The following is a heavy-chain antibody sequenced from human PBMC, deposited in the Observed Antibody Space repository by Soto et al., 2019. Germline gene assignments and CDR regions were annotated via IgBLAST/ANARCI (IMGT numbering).Heavy chain of an antibody. CDR2: IIPIFGTA. CDR3: ARVSTVAAYYYYGMDV. CDR1: GGTFSSYA. D-gene: IGHD6-19*01. J-gene: IGHJ6*02. V-gene: IGHV1-69*06. Sequence: SVKVSCKASGGTFSSYAISWVRQAPGQGLEWMGGIIPIFGTANYAQKFQGRVTITADKSTSTAYMELSSLRSEDTAVYYCARVSTVAAYYYYGMDVGGQGTTVTGS.